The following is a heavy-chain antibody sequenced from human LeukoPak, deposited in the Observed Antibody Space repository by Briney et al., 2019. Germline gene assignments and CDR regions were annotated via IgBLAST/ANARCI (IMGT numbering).Heavy chain of an antibody. D-gene: IGHD3-22*01. CDR3: ARGITMIVDWFDP. CDR1: GFTFSSYS. V-gene: IGHV3-21*01. CDR2: ISSSSSYI. Sequence: GSLRLSCATSGFTFSSYSMNWVRQAPGKGLEWVSSISSSSSYIYYADSVKGRFTISRDNAKNSLYLQMNSLRAEDTAVYYCARGITMIVDWFDPWGQGTLVTVSS. J-gene: IGHJ5*02.